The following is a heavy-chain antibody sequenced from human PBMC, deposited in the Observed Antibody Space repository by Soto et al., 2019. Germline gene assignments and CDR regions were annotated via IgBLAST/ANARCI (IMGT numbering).Heavy chain of an antibody. J-gene: IGHJ6*02. D-gene: IGHD3-16*01. CDR3: AKGILSATIGPYAMDV. CDR1: GFDFRSYA. Sequence: GGSLRLSCEASGFDFRSYAMHWVRQAPGKGLEWVGVISYDGGNIYYADSVKGRFTISRDNSKNTLYVQVNSLRPEDTAVYYCAKGILSATIGPYAMDVWGRGTTVTVSS. CDR2: ISYDGGNI. V-gene: IGHV3-30*18.